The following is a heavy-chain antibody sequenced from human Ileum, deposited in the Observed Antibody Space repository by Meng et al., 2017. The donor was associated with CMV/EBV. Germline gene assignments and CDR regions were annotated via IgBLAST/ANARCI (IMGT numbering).Heavy chain of an antibody. D-gene: IGHD6-13*01. V-gene: IGHV3-64*02. Sequence: GESLKISCAASGFTFSSYAMHWVRQAPGKGLEYVSAISSNGGSTYYADSVKGRFTISRDNSKNTLYLQMGSLRAEDMAVYYCAGGGYSSNWPFDYWGQGTQVTVSS. CDR3: AGGGYSSNWPFDY. CDR2: ISSNGGST. J-gene: IGHJ4*02. CDR1: GFTFSSYA.